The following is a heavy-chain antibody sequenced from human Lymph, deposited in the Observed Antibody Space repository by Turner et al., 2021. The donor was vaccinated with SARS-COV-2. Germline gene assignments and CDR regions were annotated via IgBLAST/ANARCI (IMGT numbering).Heavy chain of an antibody. V-gene: IGHV3-43*02. CDR2: ISGDGGST. D-gene: IGHD5-12*01. J-gene: IGHJ4*02. CDR1: GFTFDDYD. Sequence: EVQLVESGGGVVQPGGSLRLSCAAPGFTFDDYDMHWVRQAPGKGLEWVSLISGDGGSTYYADSVKGRFTISRDDSKNSLYLQINSLRTEDTALYYCAKEGLSGRRLQFVPYFDYWGQGTLVSVSS. CDR3: AKEGLSGRRLQFVPYFDY.